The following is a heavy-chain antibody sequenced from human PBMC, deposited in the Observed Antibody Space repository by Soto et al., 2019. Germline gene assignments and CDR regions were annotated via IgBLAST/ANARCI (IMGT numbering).Heavy chain of an antibody. CDR1: GYTFTNYV. J-gene: IGHJ5*02. Sequence: ASVKVSCKASGYTFTNYVIIWVRQAPGQGLEWMGWISAYNGNTNYAQKFQGRVTMTTDTSTRTAYMELRSLKSDDTAVYYCARGDEGDLYCTSTRCYGGWFAPWGQGTLVTVSS. CDR3: ARGDEGDLYCTSTRCYGGWFAP. CDR2: ISAYNGNT. D-gene: IGHD2-2*01. V-gene: IGHV1-18*01.